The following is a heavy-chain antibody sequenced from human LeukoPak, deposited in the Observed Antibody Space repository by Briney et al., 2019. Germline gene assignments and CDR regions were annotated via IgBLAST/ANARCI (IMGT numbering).Heavy chain of an antibody. CDR3: ARDYYDSSGYYRLQH. J-gene: IGHJ1*01. Sequence: TGGSLRLSCAASGFTFSSYEMNWVRQAPGKGLEWLSYISGSGTTIYYADSVKGRFTISRDNAKNSLFLQMNSLRAEDTAVYYCARDYYDSSGYYRLQHWGQGTLDTVSS. V-gene: IGHV3-48*03. CDR1: GFTFSSYE. CDR2: ISGSGTTI. D-gene: IGHD3-22*01.